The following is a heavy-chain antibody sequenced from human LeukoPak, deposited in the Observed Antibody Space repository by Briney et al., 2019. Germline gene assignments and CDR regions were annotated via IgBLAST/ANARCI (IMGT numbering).Heavy chain of an antibody. CDR1: GGSISSSSYY. J-gene: IGHJ5*02. CDR2: IYYSGST. V-gene: IGHV4-39*01. Sequence: PSEPLSLTCTVSGGSISSSSYYWGWIRQPPGKGLEWIGSIYYSGSTYYNPSLKSRVTISVDTSKNQFSLKLSSVTAADTAVYYCARLQGIGWFDPWGQGTLVTVSS. CDR3: ARLQGIGWFDP.